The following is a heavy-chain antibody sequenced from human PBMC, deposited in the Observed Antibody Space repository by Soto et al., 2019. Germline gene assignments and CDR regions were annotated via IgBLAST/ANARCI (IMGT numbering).Heavy chain of an antibody. V-gene: IGHV3-23*01. CDR2: ISGSGGST. Sequence: AGGALRLSCATSGFTFSDYPMTWVRLAPGKGLEWVSAISGSGGSTYYADSVKGRFTISRDNSKNTLYLQMNSLRAEDTAVYYCAKDRGRYYDSSLHWYFDLWGRGTLVTVSS. J-gene: IGHJ2*01. D-gene: IGHD3-22*01. CDR1: GFTFSDYP. CDR3: AKDRGRYYDSSLHWYFDL.